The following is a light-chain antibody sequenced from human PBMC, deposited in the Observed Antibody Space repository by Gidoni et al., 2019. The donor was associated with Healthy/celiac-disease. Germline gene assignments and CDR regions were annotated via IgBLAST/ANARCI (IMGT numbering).Light chain of an antibody. CDR1: QSVSSN. CDR3: QQYNNWQGT. V-gene: IGKV3-15*01. J-gene: IGKJ1*01. CDR2: GAS. Sequence: PATLSVSPGERATLSCRASQSVSSNLAWYQQKPGQAPRLLIYGASTRATGIPARFSGSGSGTEFTLTISSLQSEDFAVYYCQQYNNWQGTFGQXTKVEIK.